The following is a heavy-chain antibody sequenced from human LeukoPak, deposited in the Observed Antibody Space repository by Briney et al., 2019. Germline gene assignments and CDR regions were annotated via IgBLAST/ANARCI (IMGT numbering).Heavy chain of an antibody. J-gene: IGHJ3*02. D-gene: IGHD1-1*01. V-gene: IGHV5-51*01. CDR2: IYPGDSDT. CDR1: GYSFTSYW. Sequence: GESLKISCKGSGYSFTSYWIGWVRQMPGKGLEWMGIIYPGDSDTRYSPSFQGQVTISADKSISTAYLQWSSLKASDTAMYYCARPLTSYNWNDEPDPWGAFDIWGXGTMVTVSS. CDR3: ARPLTSYNWNDEPDPWGAFDI.